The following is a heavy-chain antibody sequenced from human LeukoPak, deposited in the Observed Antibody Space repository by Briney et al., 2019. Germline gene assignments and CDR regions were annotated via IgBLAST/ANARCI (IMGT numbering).Heavy chain of an antibody. CDR3: AKDQYYDRSGHYYGYAFDI. CDR2: ISWNSGRK. J-gene: IGHJ3*02. D-gene: IGHD3-22*01. Sequence: GGSLRLSCAASGFTFDDYGMHWVRQTPGKGLEWVSGISWNSGRKGYGDSVKGRFTISRDNAKNSLYLQMDSLRAEDTALYYCAKDQYYDRSGHYYGYAFDIWGQGTMVTVSS. CDR1: GFTFDDYG. V-gene: IGHV3-9*01.